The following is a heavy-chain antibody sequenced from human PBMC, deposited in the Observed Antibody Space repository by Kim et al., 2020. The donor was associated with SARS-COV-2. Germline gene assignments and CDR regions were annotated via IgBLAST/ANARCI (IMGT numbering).Heavy chain of an antibody. CDR2: ISYDGSNK. CDR3: AKEEGSGYSSGXXXXXXXXXX. Sequence: GGGVVQPGRSLRLSCAASGFTFSSYGMHWVRQAPGKGLEWVAVISYDGSNKYYXXXVXXRFTISRXXXKXXXYLQMNSLXAEDTAXYYCAKEEGSGYSSGXXXXXXXXXXWGQXXXXTVSS. V-gene: IGHV3-30*18. J-gene: IGHJ4*03. D-gene: IGHD6-19*01. CDR1: GFTFSSYG.